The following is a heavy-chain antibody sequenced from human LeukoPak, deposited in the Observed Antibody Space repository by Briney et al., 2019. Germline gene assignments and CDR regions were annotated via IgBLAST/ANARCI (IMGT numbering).Heavy chain of an antibody. CDR1: GLKFGDYG. J-gene: IGHJ4*02. CDR2: INWDGENT. D-gene: IGHD2-15*01. CDR3: ARDLSATWYSLAY. V-gene: IGHV3-20*04. Sequence: PGGSLRLSCSGSGLKFGDYGLSWVRQAPGKGLEWVSGINWDGENTAYADSVKGRFTISRDNAENALYLQMDSLRAEDTSLYYCARDLSATWYSLAYWGRGTLVTVSS.